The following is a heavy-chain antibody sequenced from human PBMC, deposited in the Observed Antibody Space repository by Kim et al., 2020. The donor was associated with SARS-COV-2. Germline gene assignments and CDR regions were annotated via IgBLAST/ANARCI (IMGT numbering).Heavy chain of an antibody. D-gene: IGHD2-21*02. CDR1: GGSISSGGYY. V-gene: IGHV4-31*03. CDR2: IYYSGST. CDR3: ARASRDDEDVRFDP. Sequence: SETLSLTCTVSGGSISSGGYYWSWIRQHPGKGLEWIGYIYYSGSTYYNPSLKSRVTISVDTSKNQFSLKLSSVTAADTAVYYCARASRDDEDVRFDPWGQGTLVTVSS. J-gene: IGHJ5*02.